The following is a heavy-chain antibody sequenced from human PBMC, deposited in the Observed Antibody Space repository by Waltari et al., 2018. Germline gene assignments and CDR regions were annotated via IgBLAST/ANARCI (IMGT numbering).Heavy chain of an antibody. CDR2: IIPIIGIS. D-gene: IGHD7-27*01. CDR3: ARTPTTGGGLSYFDY. J-gene: IGHJ4*02. CDR1: GGTFSSHT. V-gene: IGHV1-69*02. Sequence: QVQLVQSGAEVKKPGSSVKVSCKASGGTFSSHTIRWVRQAPGQGREWMGRIIPIIGISNYAQKFQGRVTITADKSTSTAYMELISLRSEDTAVYYCARTPTTGGGLSYFDYWGQGTLVTVSS.